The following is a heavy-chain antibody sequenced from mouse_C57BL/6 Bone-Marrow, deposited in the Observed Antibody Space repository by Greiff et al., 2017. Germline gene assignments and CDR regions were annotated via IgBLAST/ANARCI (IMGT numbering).Heavy chain of an antibody. J-gene: IGHJ2*01. D-gene: IGHD4-1*01. CDR2: IYPRSGNT. V-gene: IGHV1-81*01. Sequence: QVTLKVSGAELARPGASVKLSCKASGYTFTSYGISWVKQRTGQGLEWIGEIYPRSGNTYYNEKFKGKATLTADKSSSTAYMELRSLTSEDSAVYFCAREGLGRYYFDYWGQGTTLTVSS. CDR3: AREGLGRYYFDY. CDR1: GYTFTSYG.